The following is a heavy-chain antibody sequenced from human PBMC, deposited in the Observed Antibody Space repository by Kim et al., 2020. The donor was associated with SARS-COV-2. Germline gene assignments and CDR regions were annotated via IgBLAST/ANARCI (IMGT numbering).Heavy chain of an antibody. D-gene: IGHD6-19*01. J-gene: IGHJ6*02. CDR3: ASEYSGGSYYEGMEV. CDR1: GGSISSYY. V-gene: IGHV4-4*07. CDR2: IYTSGST. Sequence: SETLSLTCTVSGGSISSYYWSWIPQPAGKGLEWIGSIYTSGSTNYNPSLKSRVTMSVDTSKNQFALKLRSVTAADTALHYCASEYSGGSYYEGMEVWGHGTTVTVPS.